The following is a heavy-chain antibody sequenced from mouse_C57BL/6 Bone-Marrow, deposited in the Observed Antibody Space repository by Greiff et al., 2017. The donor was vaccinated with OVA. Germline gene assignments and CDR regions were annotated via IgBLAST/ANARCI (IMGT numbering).Heavy chain of an antibody. CDR1: GYTFTSYW. Sequence: QVQLQQPGTELVQPGASVKLSCKASGYTFTSYWMHWVKQRPGQGLEWIGNINPRNGGPNYTEKFKSKATLTVDKSSSTAYKQLSSRTSEDSAVYYCARGEKRTGIDYWGQGTTLTVSS. CDR2: INPRNGGP. J-gene: IGHJ2*01. V-gene: IGHV1-53*01. CDR3: ARGEKRTGIDY. D-gene: IGHD4-1*01.